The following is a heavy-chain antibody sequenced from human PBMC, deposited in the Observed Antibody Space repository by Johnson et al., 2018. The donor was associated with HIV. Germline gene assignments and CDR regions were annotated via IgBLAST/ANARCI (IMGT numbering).Heavy chain of an antibody. CDR2: IFYDGSDK. D-gene: IGHD6-13*01. V-gene: IGHV3-30*04. CDR3: AKDYSSILSAFDI. Sequence: QVQLVESGGGVVQPGRSLRLSCAASGFSISGYAMHWVRQAPGKGLEWVAVIFYDGSDKFHADSVKGRFTISRDNSKNTLYLQMNSLRAEDTAVYYCAKDYSSILSAFDIWGQGTMVTVSS. J-gene: IGHJ3*02. CDR1: GFSISGYA.